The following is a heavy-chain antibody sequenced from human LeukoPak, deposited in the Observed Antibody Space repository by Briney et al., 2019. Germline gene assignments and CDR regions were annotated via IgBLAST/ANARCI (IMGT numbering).Heavy chain of an antibody. J-gene: IGHJ4*02. CDR2: ISSSGSAI. CDR1: GFPLSSYS. D-gene: IGHD2-21*01. Sequence: GGSLRLSCAASGFPLSSYSINWVRQAPGKGLEWVSYISSSGSAIYYVDSVKGRFTVSRDNAKNSLFLQMNSPRAEDTAVYYCVSGDFRFWGQGTLVTVSS. CDR3: VSGDFRF. V-gene: IGHV3-48*01.